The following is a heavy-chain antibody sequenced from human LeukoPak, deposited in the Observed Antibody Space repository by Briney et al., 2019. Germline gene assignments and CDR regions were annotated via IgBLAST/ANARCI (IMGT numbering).Heavy chain of an antibody. D-gene: IGHD3-22*01. CDR3: SSSGYYYVGWFDP. CDR1: GFTFSSYG. Sequence: GGSLRLSCAASGFTFSSYGMHWVRQAPGKGLEWVSGISWNSGSIGYADSVKGRFTISRDNAKNSLYLQMNSLRAEDTALYYCSSSGYYYVGWFDPWGQGTLVTVSS. J-gene: IGHJ5*02. CDR2: ISWNSGSI. V-gene: IGHV3-9*01.